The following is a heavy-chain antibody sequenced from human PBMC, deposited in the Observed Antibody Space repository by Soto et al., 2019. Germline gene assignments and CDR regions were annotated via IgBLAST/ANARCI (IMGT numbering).Heavy chain of an antibody. CDR3: ARARYSSGWPRYYYYYYMDV. D-gene: IGHD6-19*01. Sequence: PSETLSLTCTVSGGSISSYYWSWIRQPPGKGLEWIGYIYYSGSTNYNPSLKSRVTISVDTSKNRFSLKLSSVTAADTAVYYCARARYSSGWPRYYYYYYMDVWGKGTTVTVSS. CDR2: IYYSGST. J-gene: IGHJ6*03. CDR1: GGSISSYY. V-gene: IGHV4-59*01.